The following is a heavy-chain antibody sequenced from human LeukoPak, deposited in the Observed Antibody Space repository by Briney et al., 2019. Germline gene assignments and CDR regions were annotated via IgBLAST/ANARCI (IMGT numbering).Heavy chain of an antibody. D-gene: IGHD6-19*01. CDR3: AKDRDTSGWRYFDY. V-gene: IGHV3-30*18. Sequence: PGRSLRLSCAASGFTFSNYGMHWVRQAPGKGLEWVAVISYDGSNTYYADSVKGRFTISRDNSKNTLYLQMNSLRTEDTGLFYCAKDRDTSGWRYFDYWGQGTLVTVSS. CDR1: GFTFSNYG. J-gene: IGHJ4*02. CDR2: ISYDGSNT.